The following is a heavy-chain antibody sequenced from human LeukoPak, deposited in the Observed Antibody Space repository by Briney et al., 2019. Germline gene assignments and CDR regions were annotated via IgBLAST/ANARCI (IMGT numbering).Heavy chain of an antibody. Sequence: GGSLRLSCAASGFRFSSYSMNWVRQAPGKGLEWVSSISSSSSYIYYADSVKGRFTISRDNAKNSLYLQMNSLRAEDTAVYYCARARANYYDSSGYYWGQGTLVTVSS. CDR2: ISSSSSYI. V-gene: IGHV3-21*01. CDR3: ARARANYYDSSGYY. J-gene: IGHJ4*02. CDR1: GFRFSSYS. D-gene: IGHD3-22*01.